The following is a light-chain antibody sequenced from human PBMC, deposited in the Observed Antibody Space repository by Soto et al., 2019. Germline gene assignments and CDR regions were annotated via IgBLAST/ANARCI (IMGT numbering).Light chain of an antibody. CDR3: QHFNNYPLT. CDR1: QDISSA. CDR2: DAS. V-gene: IGKV1D-13*01. Sequence: AIQLTQSPSSLSASLGERVTITCRASQDISSALAWYQQKPGKAPKLLIYDASGLESGVPSRFSGSGSGTDFTLTISSLQPEDFAAYYCQHFNNYPLTVGGGTKVDIK. J-gene: IGKJ4*01.